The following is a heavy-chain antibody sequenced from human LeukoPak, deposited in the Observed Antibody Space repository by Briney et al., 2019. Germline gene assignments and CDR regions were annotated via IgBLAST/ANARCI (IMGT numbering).Heavy chain of an antibody. J-gene: IGHJ4*02. CDR2: IYYSGST. D-gene: IGHD6-19*01. Sequence: KPSETLSLTCTVSGGSISSSSYYWGWIRQPPGKGLEWIGSIYYSGSTYYNPSLKRRVTISVDTSKNQFSLKLSSVTAADTAVYYCARRPLRFSSGWPFDYWGQGTLVTVSS. V-gene: IGHV4-39*01. CDR3: ARRPLRFSSGWPFDY. CDR1: GGSISSSSYY.